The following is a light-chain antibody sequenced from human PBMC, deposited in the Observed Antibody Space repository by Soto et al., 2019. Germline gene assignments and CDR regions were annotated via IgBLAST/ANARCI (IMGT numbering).Light chain of an antibody. CDR1: SSDVGGYNY. CDR2: DVS. Sequence: QSVLTQPASVSGSTEQSITISCTGTSSDVGGYNYVSWYQQHPGKAPKLMIYDVSNRPSGVSNRFSGSKSGNTASLTISGLQAEDEGDYYYSSYSSSSSVVFGGGTKLTVL. CDR3: SSYSSSSSVV. V-gene: IGLV2-14*03. J-gene: IGLJ2*01.